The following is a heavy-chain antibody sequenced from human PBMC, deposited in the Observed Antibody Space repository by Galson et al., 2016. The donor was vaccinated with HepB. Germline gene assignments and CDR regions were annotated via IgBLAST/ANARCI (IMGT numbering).Heavy chain of an antibody. CDR1: GFNFDDRA. CDR3: AKGSGYCTGGSGHGAFDV. CDR2: ISWNSETK. D-gene: IGHD2-8*02. J-gene: IGHJ3*01. V-gene: IGHV3-9*01. Sequence: SLRLSCAASGFNFDDRAMHWVRQAPGKGLEWVAGISWNSETKGYADSVKGRFTISRDNAENSLYLQMNSLREEDTALYYCAKGSGYCTGGSGHGAFDVWGQGTIITVSA.